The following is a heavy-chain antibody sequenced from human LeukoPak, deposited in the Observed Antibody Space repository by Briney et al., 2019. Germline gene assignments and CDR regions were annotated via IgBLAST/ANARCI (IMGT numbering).Heavy chain of an antibody. J-gene: IGHJ4*02. Sequence: SETLSLTCTVSGGSISSGSYYWSWIRQPAGKGLEWIGRIYTSGSTNYNPSLKSRVTMSVDTSKNQFSLKLSSVTAADTAVYYCARGTRGRELRSIGLDYWGQGTLVTVSS. D-gene: IGHD4-17*01. CDR3: ARGTRGRELRSIGLDY. V-gene: IGHV4-61*02. CDR1: GGSISSGSYY. CDR2: IYTSGST.